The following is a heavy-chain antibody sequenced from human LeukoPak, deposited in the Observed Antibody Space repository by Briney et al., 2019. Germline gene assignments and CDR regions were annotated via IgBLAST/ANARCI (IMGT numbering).Heavy chain of an antibody. V-gene: IGHV4-34*01. CDR2: INHSGNT. Sequence: SETLSLTCAVYGGSFSGYYWSWIRQPPGKGLEWIGEINHSGNTNYNPSLKSRVTISVDTSKNQYSLKLSSVTAADTAVYYCARYLGELRTFDQWGQGSLVTVSS. CDR3: ARYLGELRTFDQ. D-gene: IGHD3-16*01. CDR1: GGSFSGYY. J-gene: IGHJ4*02.